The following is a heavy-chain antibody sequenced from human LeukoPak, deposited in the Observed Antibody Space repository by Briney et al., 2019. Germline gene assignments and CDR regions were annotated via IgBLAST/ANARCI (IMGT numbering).Heavy chain of an antibody. D-gene: IGHD6-19*01. V-gene: IGHV4-39*07. CDR2: IYYSGST. CDR3: ARGSIAVAGTDYFDY. J-gene: IGHJ4*02. Sequence: SETLSLTCTVSGGSISSSSYYWGWIRQPPGKGLEWIGSIYYSGSTYYNPSLKSRVTISVDTSKNQFSLKLSSVTAADTAVYYCARGSIAVAGTDYFDYWGQGTLVTVSS. CDR1: GGSISSSSYY.